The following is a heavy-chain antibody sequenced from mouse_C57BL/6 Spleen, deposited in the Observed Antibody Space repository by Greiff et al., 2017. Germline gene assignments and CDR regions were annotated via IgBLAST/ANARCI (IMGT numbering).Heavy chain of an antibody. D-gene: IGHD2-4*01. CDR2: IYPSDSEP. Sequence: VQLQQPGAELVRPGSSVKLSCKASGYTFTSYWMDWVKQRPGQGLEWIGNIYPSDSEPHYNQKFKDKATLTVDKSSSTAYMQLSSLTSEDSAVXYCARGGLRRGFAYWGQGTLVTVSA. V-gene: IGHV1-61*01. J-gene: IGHJ3*01. CDR3: ARGGLRRGFAY. CDR1: GYTFTSYW.